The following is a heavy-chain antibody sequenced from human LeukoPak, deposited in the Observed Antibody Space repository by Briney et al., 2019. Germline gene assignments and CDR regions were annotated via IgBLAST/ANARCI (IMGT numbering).Heavy chain of an antibody. J-gene: IGHJ4*02. CDR1: GLTVNSNY. CDR3: ARDPSNTSGCNIYFDY. Sequence: QPGGSLRLSCAASGLTVNSNYMNWVRQAPGKGLQWVSVIYSGGTTYYADSVKGRFTISRDNSKNTLYRQMNSLRAEDTAVYYCARDPSNTSGCNIYFDYWGQGTLVTVSS. CDR2: IYSGGTT. V-gene: IGHV3-53*01. D-gene: IGHD6-19*01.